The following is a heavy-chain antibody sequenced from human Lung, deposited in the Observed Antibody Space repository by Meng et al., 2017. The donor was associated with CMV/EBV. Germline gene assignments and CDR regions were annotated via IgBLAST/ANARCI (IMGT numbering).Heavy chain of an antibody. V-gene: IGHV4-34*01. Sequence: SETLSLXXAVYGGSLNGYYWSWIRQPPGKGLEWIAEINYSGTTNYSPSLKSRVTISLHSSKNQFSLNLNSVTAADTAVYYCARAYCSSTSCPEDHWGQGSXVTVSS. D-gene: IGHD2-2*01. CDR2: INYSGTT. J-gene: IGHJ4*02. CDR3: ARAYCSSTSCPEDH. CDR1: GGSLNGYY.